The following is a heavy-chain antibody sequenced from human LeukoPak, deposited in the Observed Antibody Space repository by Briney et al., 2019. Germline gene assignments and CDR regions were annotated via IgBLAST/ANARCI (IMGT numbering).Heavy chain of an antibody. CDR2: ISSSSSYI. CDR1: GFTFSSYS. CDR3: AELGITMIGGV. D-gene: IGHD3-10*02. Sequence: GGSLRLSCAASGFTFSSYSMNWVRQAPGKGLEWVSSISSSSSYIYYADSVKGRFTISRDNAKNSLYLQMNSLRGEDTAVYYCAELGITMIGGVWGKGTTVTTSS. V-gene: IGHV3-21*01. J-gene: IGHJ6*04.